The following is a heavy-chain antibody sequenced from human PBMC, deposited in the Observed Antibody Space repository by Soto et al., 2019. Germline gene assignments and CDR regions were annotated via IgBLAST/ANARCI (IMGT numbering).Heavy chain of an antibody. Sequence: ASVKVSCKASGGTFSSYAISWVRQAPGQGLEWMGGIIPIFGTANYAQKFQGRVTITADESTSTAYMELSSLRSEDTAVYYCARDKPDIVVVTAAIGGYGMDVWGQGTTVTVSS. D-gene: IGHD2-2*01. CDR3: ARDKPDIVVVTAAIGGYGMDV. J-gene: IGHJ6*02. CDR1: GGTFSSYA. V-gene: IGHV1-69*13. CDR2: IIPIFGTA.